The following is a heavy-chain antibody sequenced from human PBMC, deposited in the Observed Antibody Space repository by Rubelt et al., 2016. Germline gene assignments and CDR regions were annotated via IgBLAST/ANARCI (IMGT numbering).Heavy chain of an antibody. J-gene: IGHJ1*01. CDR1: GYTFTNYG. V-gene: IGHV1-18*01. Sequence: QVQLVQSGAEVKKPGASVTVSCKASGYTFTNYGISWVRQAPGQGLEWMGWISAYNDNTNYAPTCLAGLTMTTYTATSSAYRGVMSLGAEDTAVYYWAGAVGYQNQGNFQHWGQGTLVPVSS. CDR3: AGAVGYQNQGNFQH. CDR2: ISAYNDNT. D-gene: IGHD3-16*02.